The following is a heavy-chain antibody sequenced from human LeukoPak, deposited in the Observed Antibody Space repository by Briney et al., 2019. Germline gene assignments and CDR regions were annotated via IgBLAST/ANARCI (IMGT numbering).Heavy chain of an antibody. V-gene: IGHV4-59*01. D-gene: IGHD6-13*01. Sequence: SETLSLTCSVSGGXISSYYWTWIRQPPGKALEWIGDIYYSGSTNYNPSLKNRVTISVDTSKNQFSLKLSSVTAADTAVYYCARDLATAATADRAFDIWGQGTMVTVSS. CDR1: GGXISSYY. CDR3: ARDLATAATADRAFDI. J-gene: IGHJ3*02. CDR2: IYYSGST.